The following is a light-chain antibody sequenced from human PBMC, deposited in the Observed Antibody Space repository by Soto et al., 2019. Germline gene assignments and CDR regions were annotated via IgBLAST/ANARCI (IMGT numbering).Light chain of an antibody. CDR2: EVS. J-gene: IGLJ1*01. CDR3: SSYMSTSRYV. V-gene: IGLV2-8*01. CDR1: SSDVGGYNY. Sequence: QSVLTQPPSASGSFGQSVTISCTGTSSDVGGYNYVSWYQQHPGKAPKLMIYEVSERPSGVPDRFSGSKSGNTASLTVSGLQAEDEADYYCSSYMSTSRYVFGAGTKVTVL.